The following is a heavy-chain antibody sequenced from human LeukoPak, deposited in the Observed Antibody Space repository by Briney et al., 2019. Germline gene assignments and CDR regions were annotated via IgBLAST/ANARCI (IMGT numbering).Heavy chain of an antibody. V-gene: IGHV5-51*01. D-gene: IGHD2-2*01. CDR1: GCSFTSDW. J-gene: IGHJ3*02. CDR3: ATHSPSSISLHI. CDR2: IYPGDSDT. Sequence: GESLKISCKGSGCSFTSDWIGWVRQMPVKGLEWMGIIYPGDSDTRYSPSFQGQVTISADKSISTAYLQWSSLKASDTAMYYCATHSPSSISLHIWGQGTMVTVSS.